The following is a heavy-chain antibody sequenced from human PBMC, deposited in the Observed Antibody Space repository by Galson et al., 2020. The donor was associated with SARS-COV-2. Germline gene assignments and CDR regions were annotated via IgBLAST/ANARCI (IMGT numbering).Heavy chain of an antibody. CDR3: TRESSYDYISFY. D-gene: IGHD3-16*01. Sequence: ASVKVSCKASGYTFTSYGISWVRQAPGQGLEWVGWIRADNYDTKYAQKLQGRVTMTTDTSTTTAYMELRSLRSDDTAMYYCTRESSYDYISFYWGQGTLVTVSS. CDR1: GYTFTSYG. J-gene: IGHJ4*02. V-gene: IGHV1-18*01. CDR2: IRADNYDT.